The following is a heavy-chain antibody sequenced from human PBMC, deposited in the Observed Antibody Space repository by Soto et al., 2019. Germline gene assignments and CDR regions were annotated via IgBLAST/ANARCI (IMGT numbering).Heavy chain of an antibody. CDR1: GFTFSSYA. V-gene: IGHV3-30-3*01. D-gene: IGHD3-9*01. J-gene: IGHJ6*02. CDR3: ARVGVLLRYFDWFLDYYDGMDV. CDR2: ISYDGSKK. Sequence: QVQLVESGGGVVQPGRSLRLSCAASGFTFSSYAMHWVRQAPGKGLEWVAVISYDGSKKNYADSVKGRFTISRDNSKNRLDLQMNSLRAEDTAVYYCARVGVLLRYFDWFLDYYDGMDVWGQGTTVTVSS.